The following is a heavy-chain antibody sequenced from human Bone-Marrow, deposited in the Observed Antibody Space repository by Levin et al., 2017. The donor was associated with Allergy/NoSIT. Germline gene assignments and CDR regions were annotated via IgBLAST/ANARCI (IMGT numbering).Heavy chain of an antibody. D-gene: IGHD3-22*01. CDR3: AGGSNYHNSGGYYGWFDP. CDR1: GFSFSSYA. J-gene: IGHJ5*02. CDR2: ISISP. Sequence: GESLKISCAASGFSFSSYAMSWVRQAPGKGLEWVSVISISPYYADSVKGRATISRDISKNTLYLEINSLRVEDTAVYFCAGGSNYHNSGGYYGWFDPWGQGTLVTVSS. V-gene: IGHV3-23*01.